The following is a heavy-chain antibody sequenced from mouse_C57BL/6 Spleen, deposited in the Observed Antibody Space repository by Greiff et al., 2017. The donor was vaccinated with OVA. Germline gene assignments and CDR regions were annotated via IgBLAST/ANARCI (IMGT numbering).Heavy chain of an antibody. Sequence: EVKLVESGGGLVKPGGSLKLSCAASGFTFSDYGMHWVRQAPEKGLEWVAYISSGSSTIYYADTVKGRFTISRDNAKNTLFLQMTSLRSEDTAMYYCASVYYYGSYAMDYWGQGTSVTVSS. J-gene: IGHJ4*01. V-gene: IGHV5-17*01. CDR2: ISSGSSTI. D-gene: IGHD1-1*01. CDR1: GFTFSDYG. CDR3: ASVYYYGSYAMDY.